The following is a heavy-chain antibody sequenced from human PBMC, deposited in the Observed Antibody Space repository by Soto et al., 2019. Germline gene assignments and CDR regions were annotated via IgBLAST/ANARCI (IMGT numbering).Heavy chain of an antibody. D-gene: IGHD1-26*01. CDR2: IWYDGSNK. V-gene: IGHV3-33*01. CDR3: ARGDSGSFVY. J-gene: IGHJ4*02. CDR1: GFTFSSYG. Sequence: QVQLVESGGGVVQPGRSLRLSCAASGFTFSSYGMHWVSQAPGKGLEWVAVIWYDGSNKYYADSVKGRFTISRDNSKNTLYLQTNSLRAEDTAVYYCARGDSGSFVYWGQGTLVTVSS.